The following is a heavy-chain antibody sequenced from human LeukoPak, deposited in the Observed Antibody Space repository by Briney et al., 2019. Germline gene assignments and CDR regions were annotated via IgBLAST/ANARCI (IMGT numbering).Heavy chain of an antibody. CDR1: AGTFSSYT. V-gene: IGHV1-69*02. J-gene: IGHJ4*02. CDR2: ILPISGKE. CDR3: VRHSL. Sequence: ASLTISYQASAGTFSSYTISLVRQAPGQGLEWMGTILPISGKENHAQQCQRRDTITADKYKSTAYVEIGILRSEDTAVYYWVRHSLWGQGNLVTVPS.